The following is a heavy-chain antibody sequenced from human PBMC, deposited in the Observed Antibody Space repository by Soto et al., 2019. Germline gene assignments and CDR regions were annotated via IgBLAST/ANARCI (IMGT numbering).Heavy chain of an antibody. V-gene: IGHV3-23*01. CDR2: ISGSGNHA. CDR1: GLFFSAYA. D-gene: IGHD6-13*01. J-gene: IGHJ4*02. CDR3: GNWVEGSNVYFDH. Sequence: PGGSLRLSCAASGLFFSAYAMAWARRAPGKGLEWVSAISGSGNHAYYADSVKGRFTISRDNSKNMVYLEMNSLRADDTAVYYCGNWVEGSNVYFDHWGRGTLVTVPQ.